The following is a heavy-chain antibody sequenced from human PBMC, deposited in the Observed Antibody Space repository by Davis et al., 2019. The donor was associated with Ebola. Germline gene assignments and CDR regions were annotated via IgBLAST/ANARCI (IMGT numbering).Heavy chain of an antibody. V-gene: IGHV3-33*01. CDR3: ARDDTGYDFWSGYYRYYYGMDV. CDR1: GFTFSSYG. D-gene: IGHD3-3*01. J-gene: IGHJ6*02. CDR2: IWYDGSNK. Sequence: PGGSLRLSCAASGFTFSSYGMHWVRQAPGKGLEWVAVIWYDGSNKYYADSVKGRFTISRDNSKNTLYLQMNSLRAEDTAVYYCARDDTGYDFWSGYYRYYYGMDVWGQGTTVTVSS.